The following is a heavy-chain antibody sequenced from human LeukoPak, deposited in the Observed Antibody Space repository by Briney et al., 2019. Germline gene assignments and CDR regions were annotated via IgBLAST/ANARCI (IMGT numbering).Heavy chain of an antibody. J-gene: IGHJ4*02. CDR3: ARDSSLYGSGSYYNDGPTYLDY. V-gene: IGHV3-30*04. Sequence: GGSLRLSCAVSGFTFRSHAMHWVRQAPGKGLEWVAVISYDGSKNYYADSVRGRISISRDNSKSTLSLQANSLRADDTAVYYCARDSSLYGSGSYYNDGPTYLDYWGQGTLVTVSS. CDR2: ISYDGSKN. D-gene: IGHD3-10*01. CDR1: GFTFRSHA.